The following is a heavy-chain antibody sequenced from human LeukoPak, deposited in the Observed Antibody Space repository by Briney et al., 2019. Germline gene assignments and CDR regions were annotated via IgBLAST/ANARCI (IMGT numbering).Heavy chain of an antibody. D-gene: IGHD6-13*01. CDR3: ARDSSSWYGGFDY. V-gene: IGHV4-34*01. Sequence: SETLSLTCAVYGGSFSGYYWSWIRQPPGKGLDWIGEINHSGSTNYNPSLKSRVTISVDTSKNQFSLKLSSVTAADTAVYYCARDSSSWYGGFDYWGQGTLVTVSS. CDR2: INHSGST. J-gene: IGHJ4*02. CDR1: GGSFSGYY.